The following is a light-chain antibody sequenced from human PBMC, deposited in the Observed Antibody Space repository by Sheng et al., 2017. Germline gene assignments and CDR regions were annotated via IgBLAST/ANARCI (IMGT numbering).Light chain of an antibody. Sequence: DIQMTQSPSSVSASIGDRVTITCRASEDIRNWLAWYQQKPGQAPTLLIYGASNLLSGSRSRFSGSGYGTEFTLTISSLQPDDYATYYCQQATHFPLTFGPGT. CDR1: EDIRNW. CDR3: QQATHFPLT. CDR2: GAS. J-gene: IGKJ3*01. V-gene: IGKV1-12*01.